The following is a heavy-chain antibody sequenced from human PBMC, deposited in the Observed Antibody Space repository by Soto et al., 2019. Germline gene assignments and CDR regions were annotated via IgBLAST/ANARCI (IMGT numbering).Heavy chain of an antibody. CDR3: ARDRASYCSGGSCPWEGAFDI. V-gene: IGHV4-61*01. Sequence: SETLSLTCTVSGGSISSISYYWGWIRQPPGKGLEWIGYIYYSGSTNYNPSLKSRVTISVDTSKNQFSLKLSSVTAADTAVYYCARDRASYCSGGSCPWEGAFDIWGQGTMVTVSS. D-gene: IGHD2-15*01. J-gene: IGHJ3*02. CDR2: IYYSGST. CDR1: GGSISSISYY.